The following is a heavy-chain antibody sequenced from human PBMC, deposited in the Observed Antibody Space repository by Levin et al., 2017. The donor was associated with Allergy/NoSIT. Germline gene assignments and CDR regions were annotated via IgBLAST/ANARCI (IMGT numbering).Heavy chain of an antibody. CDR3: ARDELYNDTDGYSYHS. CDR1: GFTLSSYG. CDR2: IWYDGSNI. V-gene: IGHV3-33*01. J-gene: IGHJ4*02. Sequence: GESLKISCAASGFTLSSYGMHWVRQAPGKGLEWVAVIWYDGSNIYYADSVKGRFTISTDNYKNTLYLQMNSVRAEDTAVYYCARDELYNDTDGYSYHSWGQGTLVTVSS. D-gene: IGHD2-2*03.